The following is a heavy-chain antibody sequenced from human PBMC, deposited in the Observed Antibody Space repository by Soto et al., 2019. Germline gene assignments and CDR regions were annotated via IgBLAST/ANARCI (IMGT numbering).Heavy chain of an antibody. CDR3: ARRFMSAGWLDP. V-gene: IGHV1-3*01. CDR1: GYTFTSYA. Sequence: QVQLVQSGAEVMRPGASVKVSCKASGYTFTSYAVHWVRQAPGQGLEWMGWINAANCNTEYFERFRGRVTITRDISASTVHMELTGLTSEDTAVYYCARRFMSAGWLDPWGQGTLVTVSS. J-gene: IGHJ5*02. D-gene: IGHD3-10*01. CDR2: INAANCNT.